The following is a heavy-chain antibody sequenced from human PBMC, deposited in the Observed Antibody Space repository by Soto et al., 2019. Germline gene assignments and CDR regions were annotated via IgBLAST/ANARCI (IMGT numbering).Heavy chain of an antibody. D-gene: IGHD1-26*01. CDR3: ARQSPQKKELGANMYY. CDR1: GGSISSSSYY. V-gene: IGHV4-39*01. CDR2: IYYSGST. J-gene: IGHJ4*02. Sequence: SETLSLSCTVPGGSISSSSYYWGWIRQPPGKGLEWIGSIYYSGSTYYNPSLKSRVTISVDTSKNQFSLKLSSVTAADTAVYYCARQSPQKKELGANMYYSGPATLVSVS.